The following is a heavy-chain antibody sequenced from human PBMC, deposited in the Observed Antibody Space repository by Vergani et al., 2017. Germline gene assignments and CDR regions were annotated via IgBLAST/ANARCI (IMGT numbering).Heavy chain of an antibody. CDR1: GFTFDDYA. J-gene: IGHJ4*02. Sequence: EVQLVESGEGLVQPGRSLRLSCAASGFTFDDYAMHWVRQAPGKGLEWVSGISWNSGTIGYADSVKGRFTISRNNAKDSLYLQMNSLRAEDTALYYCAKDMYGYYDSSGYFDYWGQGTLVTVSS. V-gene: IGHV3-9*01. CDR3: AKDMYGYYDSSGYFDY. CDR2: ISWNSGTI. D-gene: IGHD3-22*01.